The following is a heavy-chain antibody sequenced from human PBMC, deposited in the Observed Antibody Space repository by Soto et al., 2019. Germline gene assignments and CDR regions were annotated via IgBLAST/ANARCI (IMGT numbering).Heavy chain of an antibody. Sequence: EVQLVESGGGLVKPGGSLRLSCAASGFTFSSYSMNWVRQAPGKGLEWVSSISSSSSYIYYADSVKGRFTISRDNAKNSLYLQMNSLRVEDTAVYYCARDYSSSYFWFDPWGQGTLVTVSS. J-gene: IGHJ5*02. CDR3: ARDYSSSYFWFDP. D-gene: IGHD6-13*01. CDR2: ISSSSSYI. CDR1: GFTFSSYS. V-gene: IGHV3-21*01.